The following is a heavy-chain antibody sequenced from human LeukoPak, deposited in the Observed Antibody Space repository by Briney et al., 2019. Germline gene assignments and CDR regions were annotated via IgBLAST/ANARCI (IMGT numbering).Heavy chain of an antibody. V-gene: IGHV5-51*01. D-gene: IGHD5-18*01. CDR2: IYPGDSDT. Sequence: PGEPLKIPCKGSGYSFTSYWIGWVRQMPGKGLEWIGIIYPGDSDTRYSPSFQGQVTISADKSISTAYLQWSSLKTSDTAMYYCARVSGYSYGPFDFWGQGTLVTVSS. CDR1: GYSFTSYW. J-gene: IGHJ4*02. CDR3: ARVSGYSYGPFDF.